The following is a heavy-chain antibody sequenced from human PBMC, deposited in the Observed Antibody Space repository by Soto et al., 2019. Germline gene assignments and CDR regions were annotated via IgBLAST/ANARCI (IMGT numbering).Heavy chain of an antibody. J-gene: IGHJ6*02. CDR2: ISSDSRTI. V-gene: IGHV3-48*02. Sequence: PGGSLRLSCAASGFTLSDYAVNWVRQAPGKGLEWVSFISSDSRTIYYADSVEGRFTVSRDNARNSVSLQMDSLRDEDAAVYYCARIKLVEWFFINVDVYDMDVWGQGTPVTVSS. D-gene: IGHD3-3*01. CDR1: GFTLSDYA. CDR3: ARIKLVEWFFINVDVYDMDV.